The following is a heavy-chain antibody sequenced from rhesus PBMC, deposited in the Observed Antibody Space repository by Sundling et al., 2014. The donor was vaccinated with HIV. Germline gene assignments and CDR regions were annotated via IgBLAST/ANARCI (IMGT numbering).Heavy chain of an antibody. J-gene: IGHJ4*01. CDR3: AIGRRGYSYNLAS. D-gene: IGHD5-36*02. V-gene: IGHV1-111*02. Sequence: EVQLVQSGAEVKEPGASVRLSCKASGYTFTDYFLHWVRQTPGKGLEWMGHVEPHFGEADYAQKFQGRVTITADTSADTAYMALSSLRSEDTATYYCAIGRRGYSYNLASWGQGVLVTVSS. CDR2: VEPHFGEA. CDR1: GYTFTDYF.